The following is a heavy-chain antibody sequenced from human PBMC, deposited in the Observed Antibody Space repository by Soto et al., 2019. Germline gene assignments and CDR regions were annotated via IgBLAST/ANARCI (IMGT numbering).Heavy chain of an antibody. J-gene: IGHJ6*02. Sequence: SETLSLTCAVSGGSISSSNWWSWVRQPPGKGLEWIGEIYHGGSTNYNPSLKSRVTISVDKSKNQFSLKLSSVTAADTAVYYCARDLSIAAAGYYYYYGMDVWGQGTTVTVSS. V-gene: IGHV4-4*02. CDR2: IYHGGST. D-gene: IGHD6-13*01. CDR3: ARDLSIAAAGYYYYYGMDV. CDR1: GGSISSSNW.